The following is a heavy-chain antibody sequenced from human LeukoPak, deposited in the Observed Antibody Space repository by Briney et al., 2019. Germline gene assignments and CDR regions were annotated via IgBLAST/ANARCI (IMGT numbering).Heavy chain of an antibody. Sequence: PGGSLRLSCVVSGLTFSSYSMSWVRQAPGKGLDWVSGISASGGDTWYPDSVKGRFTISRDNSKNTLFLQMSSLRVEDTAVYYCAKDAAGPEYWGQGTLVTVSS. J-gene: IGHJ4*02. CDR1: GLTFSSYS. CDR3: AKDAAGPEY. V-gene: IGHV3-23*01. CDR2: ISASGGDT. D-gene: IGHD6-13*01.